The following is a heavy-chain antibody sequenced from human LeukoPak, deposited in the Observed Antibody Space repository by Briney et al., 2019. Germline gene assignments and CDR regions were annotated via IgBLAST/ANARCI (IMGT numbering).Heavy chain of an antibody. D-gene: IGHD4-17*01. J-gene: IGHJ5*02. V-gene: IGHV4-34*01. CDR3: ARSPDYGDYSNWFDP. Sequence: PSETLSLTCAVYGGSFNGYYWSWVRQPPGKGLEWIGEINHSGSTNYNPSLKSRVTISVDTSKNQFSLKLSSVTAADTAVYYCARSPDYGDYSNWFDPWGQGTLVTVSS. CDR2: INHSGST. CDR1: GGSFNGYY.